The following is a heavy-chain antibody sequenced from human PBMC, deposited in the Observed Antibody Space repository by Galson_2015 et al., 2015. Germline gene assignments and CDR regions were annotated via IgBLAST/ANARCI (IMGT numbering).Heavy chain of an antibody. CDR1: GFTFSSYW. CDR3: AREALGIAAVDY. J-gene: IGHJ4*02. CDR2: INSDGSST. D-gene: IGHD6-13*01. Sequence: SLRLSCAASGFTFSSYWMHWVRQAPGKGLVWVSRINSDGSSTSYADSVKGRFTISRDNAKNTLYLQMNSLRAEDTAVYYCAREALGIAAVDYWGQGTLVTVSS. V-gene: IGHV3-74*01.